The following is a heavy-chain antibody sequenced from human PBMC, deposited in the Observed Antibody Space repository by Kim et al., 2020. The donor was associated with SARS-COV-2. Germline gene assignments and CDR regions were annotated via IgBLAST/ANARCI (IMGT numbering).Heavy chain of an antibody. CDR2: INPSGGST. CDR1: GYTFTSYY. CDR3: ARVLKAGYYFGSGFGVDY. Sequence: ASVKVSCKASGYTFTSYYMHWVRQAPGQGLEWMGIINPSGGSTNYAQKFQGRVTMTRDTSTSTVYMELSSLRSEDTAVYYCARVLKAGYYFGSGFGVDYWGQGTLVTVSS. D-gene: IGHD3-10*01. V-gene: IGHV1-46*01. J-gene: IGHJ4*02.